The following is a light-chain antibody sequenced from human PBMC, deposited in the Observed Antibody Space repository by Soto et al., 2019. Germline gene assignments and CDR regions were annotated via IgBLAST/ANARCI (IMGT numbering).Light chain of an antibody. V-gene: IGKV3-15*01. CDR3: QQYDTWTSTT. Sequence: EIVMTQSPATLSVSPGEGATLSCRASQSVRTKLAWYQQKAGQAPRLLIYGASTRAAGVSDRCSGSGSGTEYTLPITSLQSEDFAVYYCQQYDTWTSTTLGQGTRLEIK. CDR2: GAS. J-gene: IGKJ5*01. CDR1: QSVRTK.